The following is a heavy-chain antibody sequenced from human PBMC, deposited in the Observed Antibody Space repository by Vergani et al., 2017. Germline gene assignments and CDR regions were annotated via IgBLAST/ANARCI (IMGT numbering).Heavy chain of an antibody. D-gene: IGHD3-22*01. V-gene: IGHV3-74*01. J-gene: IGHJ3*02. CDR3: ARTYYYDSSGYYEAAFDI. CDR2: INSDGSST. Sequence: EVQLVESGGGLVQPGGSLRLSCAASGFTFSSYWMHWVRQAPGKGLVWLSRINSDGSSTSYADSVKGRLTISRDNAKKTLYLQMNSLRAEDTAVYYCARTYYYDSSGYYEAAFDIWGQGTMVTVSS. CDR1: GFTFSSYW.